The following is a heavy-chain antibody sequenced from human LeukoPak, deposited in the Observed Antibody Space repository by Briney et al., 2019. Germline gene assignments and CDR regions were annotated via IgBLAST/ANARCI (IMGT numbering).Heavy chain of an antibody. V-gene: IGHV1-46*01. J-gene: IGHJ3*02. D-gene: IGHD3-22*01. CDR2: INPSGGST. CDR1: GYTFTSYY. Sequence: ASVKVSCKASGYTFTSYYMHWVRQAPGQGLEWMGIINPSGGSTSYAQKFQGRVTMTRDTSTSTVYMELSSLRSEDTAVYYCARGRGPYDSSGYAFDIWGQGTMVTVSS. CDR3: ARGRGPYDSSGYAFDI.